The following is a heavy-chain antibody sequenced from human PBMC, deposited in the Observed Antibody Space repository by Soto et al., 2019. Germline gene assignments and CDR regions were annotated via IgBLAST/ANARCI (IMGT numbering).Heavy chain of an antibody. J-gene: IGHJ3*02. CDR2: INPATGAA. Sequence: QLHLVQSGAVVKKPGASVTVSCSASGYPVTAYYMHWVRQAPGRGIEWMGGINPATGAAKYTQTFQCRVTMTRDTSTSTVCMELSGLTSEDTAVFYCARGGGVGVAGSSAFDMWGQGTLVTVSS. CDR1: GYPVTAYY. V-gene: IGHV1-2*02. CDR3: ARGGGVGVAGSSAFDM. D-gene: IGHD3-3*01.